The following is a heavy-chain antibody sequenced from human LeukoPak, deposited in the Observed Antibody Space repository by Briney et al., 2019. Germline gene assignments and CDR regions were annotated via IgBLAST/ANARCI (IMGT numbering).Heavy chain of an antibody. CDR3: ARGWASSWYYFDF. D-gene: IGHD2-2*01. CDR1: GGSMRNYY. CDR2: TYDSGSS. Sequence: PSETLSLTCAVSGGSMRNYYWSWIRQPSGKGLEWIGYTYDSGSSSYNPSLRSRVSISIDTSKNQFSLNLSSVTAADTAVYYCARGWASSWYYFDFWGQGTLVTVSS. J-gene: IGHJ4*02. V-gene: IGHV4-59*01.